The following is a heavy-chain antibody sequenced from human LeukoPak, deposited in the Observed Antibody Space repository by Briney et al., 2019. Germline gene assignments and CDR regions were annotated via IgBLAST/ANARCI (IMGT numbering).Heavy chain of an antibody. CDR2: IYSSGST. Sequence: SETLSLTCSVSGGSINGYYWSWIRRPPGQTLEWFGYIYSSGSTNYNPSLQSRVTMSVDTSMNQFSLRLSSVTAADTAVYYCARFTYTTRPSDVWGKGTTVTVSS. J-gene: IGHJ6*04. CDR3: ARFTYTTRPSDV. V-gene: IGHV4-4*09. D-gene: IGHD3-16*01. CDR1: GGSINGYY.